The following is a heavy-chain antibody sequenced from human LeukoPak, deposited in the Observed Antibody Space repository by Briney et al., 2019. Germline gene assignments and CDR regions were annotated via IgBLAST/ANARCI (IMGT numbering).Heavy chain of an antibody. V-gene: IGHV3-21*01. Sequence: RGSLRLSCAAPGFTFFSYSMNWVRHAPRKGLEWVSSISSSSSYIYYADSVKGRFTISRDKAKNSLYLQMNSLRAEDTAVYYCARSYYDFWSGYYSSYYYYGMDVWGQGTTVTVSS. CDR2: ISSSSSYI. CDR1: GFTFFSYS. CDR3: ARSYYDFWSGYYSSYYYYGMDV. J-gene: IGHJ6*02. D-gene: IGHD3-3*01.